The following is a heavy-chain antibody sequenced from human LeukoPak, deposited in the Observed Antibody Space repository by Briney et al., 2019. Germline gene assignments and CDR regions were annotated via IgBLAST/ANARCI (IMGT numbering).Heavy chain of an antibody. D-gene: IGHD5-12*01. Sequence: GGSLRLSCAASGFTFSSYAMHWVRQAPGKGLEWVALIWFDGNNKYFADSVKGRFTISRDNSKNTMYLQMNSQRAEDTAVYYCAKDLRYSLGAFDIWGQGTMVTVSS. J-gene: IGHJ3*02. CDR1: GFTFSSYA. CDR3: AKDLRYSLGAFDI. CDR2: IWFDGNNK. V-gene: IGHV3-33*06.